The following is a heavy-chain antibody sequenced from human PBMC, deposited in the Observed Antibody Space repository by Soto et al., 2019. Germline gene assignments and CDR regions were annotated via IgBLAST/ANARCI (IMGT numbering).Heavy chain of an antibody. V-gene: IGHV4-31*03. D-gene: IGHD3-22*01. CDR3: ARQPYYYDSSGYSPTAGWFDP. Sequence: SETLSLTCTVSGGSISSGGYYWSWIRQHPGKGLEWIGYIYYSGSTYYNPSLKSRVTISVDTSKNQFSLKLSSVTAADTAVYYCARQPYYYDSSGYSPTAGWFDPWGQGTLVTVSS. J-gene: IGHJ5*02. CDR2: IYYSGST. CDR1: GGSISSGGYY.